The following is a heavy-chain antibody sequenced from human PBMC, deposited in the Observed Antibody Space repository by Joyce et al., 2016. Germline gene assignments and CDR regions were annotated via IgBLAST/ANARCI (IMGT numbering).Heavy chain of an antibody. Sequence: QAQLVESGGGVVQPGRFLRLSCAVSGFTFRSYGLHWVRQAPGKGLGWVGVKSTGGKNTNYADSVKGRFTVSRDNSKTILCLQMNSLRPEDTAVYYCAKDRETSAVLDFWGQGTPVTVSS. D-gene: IGHD1-1*01. CDR1: GFTFRSYG. V-gene: IGHV3-30*18. CDR2: KSTGGKNT. CDR3: AKDRETSAVLDF. J-gene: IGHJ4*02.